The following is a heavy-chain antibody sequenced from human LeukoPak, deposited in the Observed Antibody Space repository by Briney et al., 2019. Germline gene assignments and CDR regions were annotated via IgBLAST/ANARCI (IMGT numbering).Heavy chain of an antibody. J-gene: IGHJ4*02. Sequence: GGSLRLSCAVSGFTVSSDQISWVRQAPGKGLEWVSLIYSGGNTFYADSVKGRFTISRDTSKNTLDLQMNSLRSEDTAVYYCARGASGSYSNIDYWGQGTLVTVSS. D-gene: IGHD1-26*01. V-gene: IGHV3-53*01. CDR1: GFTVSSDQ. CDR3: ARGASGSYSNIDY. CDR2: IYSGGNT.